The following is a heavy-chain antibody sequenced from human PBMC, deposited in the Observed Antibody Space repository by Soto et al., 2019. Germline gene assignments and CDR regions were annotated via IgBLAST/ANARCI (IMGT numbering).Heavy chain of an antibody. D-gene: IGHD3-3*01. CDR2: IYHSGST. Sequence: SETLSLTCTVSGDSIRSSNYYWGWIRQPPGKGLEWIGSIYHSGSTYYNPSLKSRVIISVDTSNNQFSLTLNSVTAADTAVYYCARHPETYSDFWSGSYKKNYYYYYMDVWGKGTTVTVSS. CDR3: ARHPETYSDFWSGSYKKNYYYYYMDV. CDR1: GDSIRSSNYY. J-gene: IGHJ6*03. V-gene: IGHV4-39*01.